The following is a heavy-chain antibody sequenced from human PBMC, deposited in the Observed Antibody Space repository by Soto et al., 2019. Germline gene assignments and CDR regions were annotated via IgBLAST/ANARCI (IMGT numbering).Heavy chain of an antibody. CDR1: GFTFSSYE. D-gene: IGHD6-19*01. CDR2: ISSSGSTI. V-gene: IGHV3-48*03. CDR3: ARGVRGAAVAGTSWFDP. J-gene: IGHJ5*02. Sequence: GGSLRLSCAASGFTFSSYEMNWVRQAPGKGLEWVSYISSSGSTIYYADSVKGRFTISRDNAKNSLYLQMNSLRAEDTAVYYCARGVRGAAVAGTSWFDPWGQGTLVTVSS.